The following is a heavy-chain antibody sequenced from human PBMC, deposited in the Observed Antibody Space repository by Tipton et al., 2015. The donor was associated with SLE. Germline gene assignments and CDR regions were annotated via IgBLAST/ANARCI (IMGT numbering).Heavy chain of an antibody. V-gene: IGHV3-15*01. CDR3: TTDQWELRPSNGMDV. CDR2: IKSKADGGTI. D-gene: IGHD1-26*01. CDR1: GFSFSNAC. Sequence: SLRLSCSASGFSFSNACMSWARQAPGKGLEWVGHIKSKADGGTIDYAAPVKGRFTISRDDSKNTLYLQMNSLKTEDTAVYYCTTDQWELRPSNGMDVWGQGTTVTVSS. J-gene: IGHJ6*02.